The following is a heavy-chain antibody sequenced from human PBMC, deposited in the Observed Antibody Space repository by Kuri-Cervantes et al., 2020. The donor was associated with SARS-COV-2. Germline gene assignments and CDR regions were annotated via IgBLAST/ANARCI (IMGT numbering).Heavy chain of an antibody. CDR1: GFTFSSYE. V-gene: IGHV3-48*03. J-gene: IGHJ3*02. Sequence: LSLTCAASGFTFSSYEMNWVRQASGKGLEWVSYISSSGSTIYYADSVKGRFTISRDNAKNSLYLQMNSLRAEDTAVYYCAIIGTLYNFDAFDIWGQGTMVTVSS. D-gene: IGHD1-1*01. CDR3: AIIGTLYNFDAFDI. CDR2: ISSSGSTI.